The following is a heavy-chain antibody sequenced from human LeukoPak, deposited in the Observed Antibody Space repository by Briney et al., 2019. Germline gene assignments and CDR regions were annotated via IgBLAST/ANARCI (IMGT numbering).Heavy chain of an antibody. Sequence: AETLSLTYTVAGASISSYCWSWVRQPPGNGLEWIGYIYYSGSTNSNSSRKSRVTISVDTAKNQFSLRLSSVTAADTAVYYCARDARYFDWLDYWGQGTLVTVSS. CDR3: ARDARYFDWLDY. J-gene: IGHJ4*02. CDR2: IYYSGST. D-gene: IGHD3-9*01. CDR1: GASISSYC. V-gene: IGHV4-59*01.